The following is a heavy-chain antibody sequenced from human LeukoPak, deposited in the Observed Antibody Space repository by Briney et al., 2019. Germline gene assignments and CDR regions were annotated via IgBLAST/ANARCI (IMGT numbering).Heavy chain of an antibody. V-gene: IGHV4-59*08. CDR1: GGSISTYY. J-gene: IGHJ3*02. Sequence: SETLSLTCSVSGGSISTYYWTWIRQPPGEGLEWIGYIYHSGTTNYNPSLKSRVTISVDTSKNQFSLKLSSVTAADTAVYYCARHDASADAFDIWGQGTMVTVSS. CDR2: IYHSGTT. CDR3: ARHDASADAFDI.